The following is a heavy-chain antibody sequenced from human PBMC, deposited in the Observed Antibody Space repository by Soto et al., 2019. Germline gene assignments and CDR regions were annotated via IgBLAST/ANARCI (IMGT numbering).Heavy chain of an antibody. J-gene: IGHJ6*02. CDR2: IRSNADGGTV. V-gene: IGHV3-15*01. Sequence: DVQLVESGGGLVNPGGSLRLSCRTSGFTFSKAWMRWVRQAPGKGLEWVGRIRSNADGGTVEYAAPVKGRFIISRDDSTNTLYLQMNSLDTEDTGVYYWTAAGVRGVVMRGMDVWGQGTAVTVSS. CDR1: GFTFSKAW. D-gene: IGHD3-10*01. CDR3: TAAGVRGVVMRGMDV.